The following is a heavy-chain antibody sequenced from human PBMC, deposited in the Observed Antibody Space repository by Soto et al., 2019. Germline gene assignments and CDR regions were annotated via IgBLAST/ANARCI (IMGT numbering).Heavy chain of an antibody. CDR1: GFTCSSYG. V-gene: IGHV3-30*18. D-gene: IGHD1-20*01. CDR2: ISYDGSNK. J-gene: IGHJ4*02. CDR3: AKLTGTTGLDY. Sequence: QVQLVESGGGVIQPGRSLRLSCAASGFTCSSYGMHWVRQAPGKGLEWVAVISYDGSNKYYADSVKGRFTISRDNSKKTLYLQMNSLRAEDTAVYYCAKLTGTTGLDYWGQGTLVAVSS.